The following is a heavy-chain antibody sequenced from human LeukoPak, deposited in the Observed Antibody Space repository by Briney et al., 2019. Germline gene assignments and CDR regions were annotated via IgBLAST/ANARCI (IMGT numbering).Heavy chain of an antibody. D-gene: IGHD6-6*01. J-gene: IGHJ4*02. CDR1: GFTVSSNY. CDR3: ARGPNSNWSGLDF. CDR2: IYSCGRT. Sequence: GGSLRLSCAASGFTVSSNYMSWVRQAPGKGLEWVSVIYSCGRTYYADSVEGRFITTSTNTNNTLNQLVNQMSAEDTAVYYWARGPNSNWSGLDFWGQGTLLTVSS. V-gene: IGHV3-66*03.